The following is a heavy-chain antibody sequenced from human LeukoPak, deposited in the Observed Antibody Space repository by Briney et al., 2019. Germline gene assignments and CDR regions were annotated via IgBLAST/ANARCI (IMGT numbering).Heavy chain of an antibody. J-gene: IGHJ4*02. V-gene: IGHV3-11*05. CDR2: ITSDSTYT. Sequence: GGSLRLSCVVSGFTFSDSYMSWIRQAPGKGLEWLSSITSDSTYTNYADSVKGRFTISRDNAKNSLYLQMNSLRTEDTAVYSCARATPHYDSSGYYSPDFDYWGQGTLVTVSS. CDR3: ARATPHYDSSGYYSPDFDY. CDR1: GFTFSDSY. D-gene: IGHD3-22*01.